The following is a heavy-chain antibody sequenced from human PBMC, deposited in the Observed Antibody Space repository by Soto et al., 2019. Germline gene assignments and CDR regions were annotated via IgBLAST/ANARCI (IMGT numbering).Heavy chain of an antibody. CDR2: IWYDGSNK. CDR3: ARWGCSGTNCNLNQRSYDL. D-gene: IGHD2-15*01. CDR1: GFIFNEYG. Sequence: QVQLVESGGGVVQPGMSLRLSCAASGFIFNEYGMHWVRQAPGKGLEWVAVIWYDGSNKYYADSVKGRFTISRDNSKNTMSLRMNNRRAEDTAVYYCARWGCSGTNCNLNQRSYDLWGQGTLVTVSS. V-gene: IGHV3-33*03. J-gene: IGHJ4*02.